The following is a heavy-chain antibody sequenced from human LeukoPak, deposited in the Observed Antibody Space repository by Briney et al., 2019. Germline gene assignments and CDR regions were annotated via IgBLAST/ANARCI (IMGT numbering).Heavy chain of an antibody. Sequence: GASVSVSFKASVYTFTHYYMHWVRQAPGQGLEWMGWINPNRGGTNYAQKVQGRVTMTRDTSISTAYMELSRLRSDDTAVYYCARARRIAAAGTNPGDYWGQGALVTVSS. V-gene: IGHV1-2*02. CDR2: INPNRGGT. CDR3: ARARRIAAAGTNPGDY. J-gene: IGHJ4*02. CDR1: VYTFTHYY. D-gene: IGHD6-13*01.